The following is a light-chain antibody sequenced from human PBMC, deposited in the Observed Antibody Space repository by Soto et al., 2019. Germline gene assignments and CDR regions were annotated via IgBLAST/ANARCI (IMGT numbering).Light chain of an antibody. J-gene: IGLJ2*01. CDR2: EVS. Sequence: QSALTQPPSASGSPGQSVTISCTGTSSDVGRYNYVSWYQQHPGKAPKLMIYEVSKRPSGVPDRFSDSKSGNTASLTVSGLQAEDEADYYCSSYAGSNNLVFGGGTKLTVL. CDR3: SSYAGSNNLV. CDR1: SSDVGRYNY. V-gene: IGLV2-8*01.